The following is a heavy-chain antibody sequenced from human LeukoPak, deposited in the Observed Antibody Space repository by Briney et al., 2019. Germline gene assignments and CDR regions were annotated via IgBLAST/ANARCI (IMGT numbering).Heavy chain of an antibody. J-gene: IGHJ2*01. CDR1: GDTFSSYA. CDR2: IIPIFGTA. V-gene: IGHV1-69*13. D-gene: IGHD1-14*01. CDR3: ARNGAKPDWYFDL. Sequence: RASVKVSCKASGDTFSSYAISWVRQAPGQGLEWMGGIIPIFGTANYAQKFQGRVTITADESASTAYMELSSLRSEDTAVYYCARNGAKPDWYFDLWGRGTLVTVSS.